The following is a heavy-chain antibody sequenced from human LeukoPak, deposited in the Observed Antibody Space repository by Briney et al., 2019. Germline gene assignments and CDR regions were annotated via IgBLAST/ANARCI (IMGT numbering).Heavy chain of an antibody. CDR1: GFTFSSYG. V-gene: IGHV3-23*01. CDR3: ARGGGYTDY. CDR2: VSGSGGIT. Sequence: GGTLRLSCAASGFTFSSYGMSWVRQAPGKGLEWVSGVSGSGGITFYADSVKGRFTISRDNSKNTLYLQMNSLRADDTAVYYCARGGGYTDYWGQGTLVTVSS. J-gene: IGHJ4*02. D-gene: IGHD5-24*01.